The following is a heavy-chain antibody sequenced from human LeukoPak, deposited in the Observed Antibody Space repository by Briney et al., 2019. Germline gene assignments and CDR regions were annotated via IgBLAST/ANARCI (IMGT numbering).Heavy chain of an antibody. Sequence: SETLSLTCTVSGGSISSGGYYWSWIRQHPGKGLEWIGHIYYSGSTYYNPSLKSRVTISVDTSKNQFSLKLSSVTAADTAVYYCARVRYYYDSSGLDIWGQGTMVTVSS. CDR2: IYYSGST. CDR1: GGSISSGGYY. V-gene: IGHV4-31*03. CDR3: ARVRYYYDSSGLDI. D-gene: IGHD3-22*01. J-gene: IGHJ3*02.